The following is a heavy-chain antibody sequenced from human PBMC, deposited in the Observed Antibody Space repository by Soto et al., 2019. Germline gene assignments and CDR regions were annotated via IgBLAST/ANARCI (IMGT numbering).Heavy chain of an antibody. CDR1: GYTFTGYY. V-gene: IGHV1-2*04. CDR3: ARDDEYCSSTSCARAYYYGMDV. J-gene: IGHJ6*02. D-gene: IGHD2-2*01. CDR2: INPNSGGT. Sequence: ASVKVSCKASGYTFTGYYMHWVRQAPGQGLEWMGWINPNSGGTNYAQKFQGWVTMTRDTSISTAYMELSRLRSDDTAVYYCARDDEYCSSTSCARAYYYGMDVWGQGTTVTVSS.